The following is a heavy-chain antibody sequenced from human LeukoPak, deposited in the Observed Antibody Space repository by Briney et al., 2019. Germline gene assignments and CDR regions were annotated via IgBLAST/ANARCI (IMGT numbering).Heavy chain of an antibody. Sequence: PGGSLRLSCAASGFTFSSYGMHWVRQAPGKGLEWVAFIWYDGSNKYYADSVKGRFTISRDNSKSTLYLQINSLRAEDTAVYYCAKEKGRFYSNALRGDFDYWGQGTLVTVSS. D-gene: IGHD4-11*01. CDR3: AKEKGRFYSNALRGDFDY. CDR1: GFTFSSYG. V-gene: IGHV3-30*02. CDR2: IWYDGSNK. J-gene: IGHJ4*02.